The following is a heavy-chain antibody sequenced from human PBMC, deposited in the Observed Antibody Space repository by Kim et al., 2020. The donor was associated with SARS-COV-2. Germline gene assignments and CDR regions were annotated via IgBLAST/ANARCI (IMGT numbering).Heavy chain of an antibody. V-gene: IGHV1-8*01. D-gene: IGHD6-13*01. Sequence: ASVKVSCKASGYTFTSYDINWVRQATGQGLEWMGWMNPNSGNTGYAQKFQGRVTMTRNTSISTAYMELSSLRSEDTAVYYCARGRSMRAADGTFSGWFDPWGQGTLVTVSS. J-gene: IGHJ5*02. CDR3: ARGRSMRAADGTFSGWFDP. CDR2: MNPNSGNT. CDR1: GYTFTSYD.